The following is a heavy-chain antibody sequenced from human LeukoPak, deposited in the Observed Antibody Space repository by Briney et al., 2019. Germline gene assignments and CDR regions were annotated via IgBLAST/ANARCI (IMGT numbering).Heavy chain of an antibody. Sequence: SARSLRLSCAASGFTFSENSMNWVRQAPGKGLEWVSFISTSSSHIYYGDSVKGRFPNSRDNARNSVSLQMNSLRAEDTGVYYCARQVSGYGSGSFYFDYWGQGMLVTVFS. CDR2: ISTSSSHI. CDR1: GFTFSENS. D-gene: IGHD3-10*01. V-gene: IGHV3-21*01. CDR3: ARQVSGYGSGSFYFDY. J-gene: IGHJ4*02.